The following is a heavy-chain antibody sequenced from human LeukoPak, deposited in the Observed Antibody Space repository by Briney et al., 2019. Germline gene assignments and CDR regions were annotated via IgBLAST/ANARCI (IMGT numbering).Heavy chain of an antibody. CDR2: IYYSGST. CDR3: ARDSRAGIFGD. CDR1: GGSISSYY. Sequence: PSETLSLTCTVSGGSISSYYWSWIRQPPGKGLEWIGYIYYSGSTNYNPSLKSRVTISVDTSKNQFSLKLSSVTAADTAVYYCARDSRAGIFGDWGQGTLVTVSS. J-gene: IGHJ4*02. D-gene: IGHD3-3*01. V-gene: IGHV4-59*01.